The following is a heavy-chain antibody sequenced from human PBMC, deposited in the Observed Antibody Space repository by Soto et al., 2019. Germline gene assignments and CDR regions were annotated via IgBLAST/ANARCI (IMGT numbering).Heavy chain of an antibody. V-gene: IGHV4-34*01. CDR3: ARGLKGAVRGVSRRLQGFSLNFDY. J-gene: IGHJ4*02. Sequence: SETLSLTCAVYGGSFSGYYWSWIRQPPGKGLEWIGEINHSGSTNYNPSLKSRVTISVDTSKNQFSLKLGSVTAADTAVYYCARGLKGAVRGVSRRLQGFSLNFDYWGQGTLVTVSS. D-gene: IGHD3-10*01. CDR2: INHSGST. CDR1: GGSFSGYY.